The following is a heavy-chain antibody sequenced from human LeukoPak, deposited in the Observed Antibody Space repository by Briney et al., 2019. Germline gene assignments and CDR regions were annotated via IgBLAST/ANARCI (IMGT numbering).Heavy chain of an antibody. CDR1: GFTVSRNY. J-gene: IGHJ6*02. CDR2: VYSGGST. D-gene: IGHD2-2*01. V-gene: IGHV3-53*01. CDR3: ARFHCNTTSCPDFFAMHV. Sequence: GGSLRLFYAASGFTVSRNYMCCVRQAPGKGLEWVSVVYSGGSTFYADSVKGRFTISRDNAKNSLYLQMNNLRDEDTAVYYCARFHCNTTSCPDFFAMHVWGQGTTVTVSS.